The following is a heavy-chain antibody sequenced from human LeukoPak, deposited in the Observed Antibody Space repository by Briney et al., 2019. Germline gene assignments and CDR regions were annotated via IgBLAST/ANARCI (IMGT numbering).Heavy chain of an antibody. Sequence: PGGSLRLSCAPSGFTFSTSWMHWVRQAPGKGLVWVSRINTDGNTRDYADSVKGRFTISRDNAKNTLYLQMNSLRAEDTAVSYCVRDMGYYDKVWGQGTLVTVSS. V-gene: IGHV3-74*01. J-gene: IGHJ4*02. CDR1: GFTFSTSW. D-gene: IGHD3-22*01. CDR3: VRDMGYYDKV. CDR2: INTDGNTR.